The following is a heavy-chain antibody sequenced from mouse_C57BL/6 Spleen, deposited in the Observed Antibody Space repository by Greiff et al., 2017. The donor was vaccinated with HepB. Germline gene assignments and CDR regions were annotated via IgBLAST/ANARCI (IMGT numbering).Heavy chain of an antibody. J-gene: IGHJ2*01. CDR1: GFSLTSYG. D-gene: IGHD1-1*01. CDR2: IWSGGST. Sequence: VQLVESGPGLVQPSQSLSITCTVSGFSLTSYGVHWVRQSPGKGLEWLGVIWSGGSTDYNAAFISRLSISKDNSKSQVFFKMNSLQADDTAIYYCARKNYGSTLDYFDYWGQGTTLTVSS. V-gene: IGHV2-2*01. CDR3: ARKNYGSTLDYFDY.